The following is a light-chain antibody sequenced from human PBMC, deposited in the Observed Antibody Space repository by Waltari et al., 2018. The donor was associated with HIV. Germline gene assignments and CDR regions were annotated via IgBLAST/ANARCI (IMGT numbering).Light chain of an antibody. CDR3: SSYAPTNKFYVL. Sequence: QSALTQPPSASGSPGQSVTMSCTGTSSDIGGYTYVSWYQQHPGKAPKLIMTEVTKRPSGVPDRCSGSKSGNTASLTVSGLQAEDEAHYYCSSYAPTNKFYVLFGGGTTLTVL. V-gene: IGLV2-8*01. CDR2: EVT. J-gene: IGLJ2*01. CDR1: SSDIGGYTY.